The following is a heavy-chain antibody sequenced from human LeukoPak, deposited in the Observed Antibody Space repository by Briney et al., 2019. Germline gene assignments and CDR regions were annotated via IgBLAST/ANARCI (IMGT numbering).Heavy chain of an antibody. D-gene: IGHD3-10*01. V-gene: IGHV4-30-4*01. Sequence: SETLSLTCTVSGGSISSGGYYWSWIRQPPGKGLEWIGYIYYSGSTYYNPSLKSRVTISVDTSKNQFSLKLSSVTAADTAVYYCARHVSDYYGSTYYFDYWGQGTLVTVSS. CDR3: ARHVSDYYGSTYYFDY. CDR2: IYYSGST. CDR1: GGSISSGGYY. J-gene: IGHJ4*02.